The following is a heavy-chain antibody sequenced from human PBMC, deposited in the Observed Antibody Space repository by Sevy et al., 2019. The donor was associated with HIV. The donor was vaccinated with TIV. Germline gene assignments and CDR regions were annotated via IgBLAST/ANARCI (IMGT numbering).Heavy chain of an antibody. Sequence: GESLKISCKGSGYSFTSHWLGWVRHMPGKGLEWMGIIYPDDSDTKYSPSFQGQVTFSADKSISTAYLQWSSLKASDNDMYYCATSRSGYFDSSGYYIYWVQRTLVADSS. V-gene: IGHV5-51*01. J-gene: IGHJ4*02. CDR2: IYPDDSDT. CDR1: GYSFTSHW. CDR3: ATSRSGYFDSSGYYIY. D-gene: IGHD3-22*01.